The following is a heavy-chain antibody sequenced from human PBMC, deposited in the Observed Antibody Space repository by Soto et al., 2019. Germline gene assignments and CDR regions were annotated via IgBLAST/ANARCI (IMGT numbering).Heavy chain of an antibody. D-gene: IGHD3-10*01. J-gene: IGHJ6*02. CDR2: ISGYNGNT. CDR1: GYTFSSYG. V-gene: IGHV1-18*01. Sequence: QAQLVQSGAEVKKPGASVKVSCKASGYTFSSYGITCVRQAPGQGLEWMAWISGYNGNTNYAQNLQGRVTMTTDTSTNTADMELRSLRSDDTAVYYCAKDDFVVRGVYYYYGMDVWGQGTTVTVSS. CDR3: AKDDFVVRGVYYYYGMDV.